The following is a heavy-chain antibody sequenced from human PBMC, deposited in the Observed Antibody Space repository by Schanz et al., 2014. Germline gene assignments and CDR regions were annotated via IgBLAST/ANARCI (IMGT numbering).Heavy chain of an antibody. CDR2: INSDGTTT. D-gene: IGHD3-9*01. V-gene: IGHV3-74*01. CDR3: AKDHAGSDILTALGN. CDR1: GFTFSTYW. Sequence: EVHLLESGGGLVQPGGSLRLSCAASGFTFSTYWMHWVRQAPGKGLVWVSHINSDGTTTTYADSVKGRFTISRDNLKNTVYLQMNSLRAGDTAVYYCAKDHAGSDILTALGNWGQGTLVTVSS. J-gene: IGHJ4*02.